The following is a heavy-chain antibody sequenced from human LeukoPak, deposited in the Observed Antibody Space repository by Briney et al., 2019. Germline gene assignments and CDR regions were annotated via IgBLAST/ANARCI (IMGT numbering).Heavy chain of an antibody. CDR3: ARSSRGYYDSSGYYYSYYGMDV. CDR2: IYYSGST. CDR1: GGSISSYY. D-gene: IGHD3-22*01. V-gene: IGHV4-59*08. J-gene: IGHJ6*02. Sequence: PSETLSLTCTVSGGSISSYYWSWIWQPPGKGLEWIGYIYYSGSTNYNPSLKSRVTISVDTSKNQFSLKLSSVTAADTAVYYCARSSRGYYDSSGYYYSYYGMDVWGQGTTVTVSS.